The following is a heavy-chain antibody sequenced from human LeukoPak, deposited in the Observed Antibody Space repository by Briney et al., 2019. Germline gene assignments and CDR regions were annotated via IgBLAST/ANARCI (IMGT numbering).Heavy chain of an antibody. CDR3: ARVRYGMDV. V-gene: IGHV4-61*01. CDR1: GGSVSSGSYY. J-gene: IGHJ6*02. Sequence: SETLSLTCTVSGGSVSSGSYYWSWIRQPPGKGLEWIGYINYSGSTNYNPSLKSRVTISVDTSKNQFSLKLSSVTAADTAVYYCARVRYGMDVWGQGTTVTVSS. CDR2: INYSGST.